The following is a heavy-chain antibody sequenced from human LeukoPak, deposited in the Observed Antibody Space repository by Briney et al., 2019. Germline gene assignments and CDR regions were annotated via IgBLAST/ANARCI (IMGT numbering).Heavy chain of an antibody. J-gene: IGHJ4*02. D-gene: IGHD2-15*01. V-gene: IGHV5-51*01. Sequence: GESLKISCKGSGYSFTSYWIGWVRQMPGKGLEWMGIIYPGDSDTRYSPSFQGQVTISADKSISTAYLQWSSLKASDTAMYYCARLPGYCSGGRCYFDYWGQGTLVTVSS. CDR2: IYPGDSDT. CDR1: GYSFTSYW. CDR3: ARLPGYCSGGRCYFDY.